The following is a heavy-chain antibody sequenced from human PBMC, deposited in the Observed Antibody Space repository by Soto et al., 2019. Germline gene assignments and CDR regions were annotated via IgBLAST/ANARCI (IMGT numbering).Heavy chain of an antibody. J-gene: IGHJ4*02. CDR3: AKDLYDSSGYPDY. Sequence: GGSLRLSCAASGFTFSSYGMHWVRQAPGKGLEWVAVISYDGSNKYYADSVKGRFTISRDNSKNALYLQMNSLRAEDTAVYYCAKDLYDSSGYPDYWGQGTLVTVSS. CDR1: GFTFSSYG. CDR2: ISYDGSNK. V-gene: IGHV3-30*18. D-gene: IGHD3-22*01.